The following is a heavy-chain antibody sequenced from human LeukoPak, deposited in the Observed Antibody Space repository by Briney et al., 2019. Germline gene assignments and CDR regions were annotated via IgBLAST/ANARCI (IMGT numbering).Heavy chain of an antibody. D-gene: IGHD2-15*01. V-gene: IGHV3-11*01. CDR3: ARDVSAATVDY. CDR1: GFTFSDYY. Sequence: EGSLRLSCAASGFTFSDYYMSWIRQAPGKGLEWVSYISSSGSTIYYADSVKGRFTISRDNAKNSLYLQMNSLRAEDTAVYYCARDVSAATVDYWGQGTLVTVSS. CDR2: ISSSGSTI. J-gene: IGHJ4*02.